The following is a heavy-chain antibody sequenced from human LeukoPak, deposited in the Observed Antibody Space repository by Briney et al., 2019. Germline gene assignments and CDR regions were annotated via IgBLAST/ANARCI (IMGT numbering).Heavy chain of an antibody. CDR3: TREKRYFDWFQADY. J-gene: IGHJ4*02. CDR2: IRNKAYGGTA. V-gene: IGHV3-49*03. CDR1: GFTFSDYA. Sequence: GGSLRLSCTASGFTFSDYAMSWFRQAPGKGLEWVGFIRNKAYGGTAENAASVKGRFTISRDDSKTIAYLQMNSLKTEDTAVYYCTREKRYFDWFQADYWGQGTLVTVSS. D-gene: IGHD3-9*01.